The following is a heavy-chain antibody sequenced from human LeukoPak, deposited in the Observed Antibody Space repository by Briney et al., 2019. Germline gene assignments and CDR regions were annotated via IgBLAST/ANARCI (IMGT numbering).Heavy chain of an antibody. V-gene: IGHV1-46*01. CDR3: ARDLRELYYSSSYGMDV. Sequence: ASVKVSCKASGYTFTSYYMHWVRQAPGQGLEWMGIINPSGGSTSYAQKFQGRVAMTRDTSTSTVYMELSSLRSEDTAVYYCARDLRELYYSSSYGMDVGGQGPTFTAPS. D-gene: IGHD1-26*01. CDR2: INPSGGST. J-gene: IGHJ6*02. CDR1: GYTFTSYY.